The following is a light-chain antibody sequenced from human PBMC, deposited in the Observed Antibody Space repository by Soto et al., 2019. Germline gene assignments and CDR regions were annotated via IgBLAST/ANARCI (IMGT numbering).Light chain of an antibody. CDR2: DAS. J-gene: IGKJ2*01. Sequence: DIQMTQSPSILSASVGDSVAITCRASESISNWLAWYQQKPGKAPKVLIYDASRLQSGVPERFSGSGSGTEFTLTISSLQADDIATYYCQQYKSYSYTFGQGTNLEI. V-gene: IGKV1-5*01. CDR3: QQYKSYSYT. CDR1: ESISNW.